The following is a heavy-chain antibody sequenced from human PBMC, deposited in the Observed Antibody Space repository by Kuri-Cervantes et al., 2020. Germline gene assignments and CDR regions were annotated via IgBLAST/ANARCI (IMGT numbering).Heavy chain of an antibody. J-gene: IGHJ3*02. D-gene: IGHD6-19*01. Sequence: SVKVSCKTSGGTFSRYALSWVRQAPGQGLEWMGGIIPMYGTANYAQKFQGRVTITTDESTTTAYMELSSLRSEDTAVYYCARAEYIAVAALRAFDIWGQGTMVTVSS. CDR3: ARAEYIAVAALRAFDI. CDR1: GGTFSRYA. CDR2: IIPMYGTA. V-gene: IGHV1-69*05.